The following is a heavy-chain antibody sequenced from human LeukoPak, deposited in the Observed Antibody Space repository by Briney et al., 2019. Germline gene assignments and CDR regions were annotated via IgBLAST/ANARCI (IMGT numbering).Heavy chain of an antibody. CDR2: IYHSGST. CDR1: GYSISSGYY. J-gene: IGHJ2*01. D-gene: IGHD3-22*01. Sequence: SETLSLTCAVSGYSISSGYYWVWIRQPPGKGLEWIGSIYHSGSTYYNPSLRGRDTISVDTSKNQFSLKLSSVTAADTAVYYCARRGYYDSSGSGSYWYFDLWGRGTLVTVSS. V-gene: IGHV4-38-2*01. CDR3: ARRGYYDSSGSGSYWYFDL.